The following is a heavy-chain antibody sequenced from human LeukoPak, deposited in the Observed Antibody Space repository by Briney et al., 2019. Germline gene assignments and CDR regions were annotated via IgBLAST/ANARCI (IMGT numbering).Heavy chain of an antibody. J-gene: IGHJ5*02. Sequence: GASVKVSCKASGGTFSSYAISWVRQAPGQGLEWMGGIIPIFGTANYAQKFQGRVTITADKSTSTAYMELSSLRSEDTAVYYCARVGRKAVAGEGWFDPWGQGTLVTVPS. CDR1: GGTFSSYA. D-gene: IGHD6-19*01. CDR3: ARVGRKAVAGEGWFDP. V-gene: IGHV1-69*06. CDR2: IIPIFGTA.